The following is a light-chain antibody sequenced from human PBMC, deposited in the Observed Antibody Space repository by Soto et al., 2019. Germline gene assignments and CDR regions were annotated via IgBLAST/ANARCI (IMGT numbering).Light chain of an antibody. CDR3: QQNYITPPWT. CDR1: QSIKKS. CDR2: AAS. Sequence: DVQMTQSPSSLSASVGDRVTITCRASQSIKKSLNWYQQKPGKAPKLLIFAASNLQSGVPSRFSGSGSGTDFTLTISGLQAEDFETYYCQQNYITPPWTFGPGTKVDIK. V-gene: IGKV1-39*01. J-gene: IGKJ1*01.